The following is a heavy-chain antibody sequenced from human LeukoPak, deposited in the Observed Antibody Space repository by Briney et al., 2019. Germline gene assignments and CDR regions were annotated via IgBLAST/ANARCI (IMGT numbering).Heavy chain of an antibody. D-gene: IGHD3-10*01. CDR1: GFSFNSYA. Sequence: GGSLRLSCAASGFSFNSYAMSWVRQAPRKGLEWVSVISGTGGTTYYAHSVKGRFTISRDNSKNTLYLQMNSLRAEDTAVYYCAKGAYSSGSYLAYFDYWGQGTLVTVSS. CDR2: ISGTGGTT. CDR3: AKGAYSSGSYLAYFDY. J-gene: IGHJ4*02. V-gene: IGHV3-23*01.